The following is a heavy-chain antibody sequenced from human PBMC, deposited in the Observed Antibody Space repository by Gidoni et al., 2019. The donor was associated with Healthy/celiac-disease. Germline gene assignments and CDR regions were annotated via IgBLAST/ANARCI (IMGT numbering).Heavy chain of an antibody. Sequence: QVQLQESGPGLVKPSETLSLTCTVSGGSISSYYWSWIRQPAGKGLEWIGRIYTSGSTNYNPSLKSRVTMSVDTSKNQFSLKLSSVTAADTAVYYCARDIPPVGIAVADEGSFDYWGQGTLVTVSS. CDR1: GGSISSYY. D-gene: IGHD6-19*01. CDR3: ARDIPPVGIAVADEGSFDY. CDR2: IYTSGST. J-gene: IGHJ4*02. V-gene: IGHV4-4*07.